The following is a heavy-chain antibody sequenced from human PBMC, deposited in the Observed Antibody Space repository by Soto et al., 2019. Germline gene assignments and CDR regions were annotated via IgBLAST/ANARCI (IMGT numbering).Heavy chain of an antibody. CDR2: IYPADSDT. V-gene: IGHV5-51*01. CDR3: ARITHSTPSYYGHSYGIDV. Sequence: GESRKSACKCSGYSLPSQWIGWVRQTPGKVLELMGSIYPADSDTRYSPSFQGQVTISADKYIRTAYLEWSSLKASDSDLYYCARITHSTPSYYGHSYGIDVWCQVSTVTVS. CDR1: GYSLPSQW. J-gene: IGHJ6*02. D-gene: IGHD3-10*01.